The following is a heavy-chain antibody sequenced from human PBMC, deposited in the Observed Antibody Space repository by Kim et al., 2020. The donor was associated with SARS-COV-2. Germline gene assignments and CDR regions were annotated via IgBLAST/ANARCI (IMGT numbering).Heavy chain of an antibody. J-gene: IGHJ5*02. CDR1: GGSISSGSYY. CDR3: ARALHSSSWFYLWFDP. V-gene: IGHV4-61*02. Sequence: SETLSLTCTVSGGSISSGSYYWSWIRQPAGKGLEWIGRIYTSGSTNYNPSLKSRVTISVDTSKNQFSLKLSSVTAADTAVYYCARALHSSSWFYLWFDPWGQGTRVTVSA. D-gene: IGHD6-6*01. CDR2: IYTSGST.